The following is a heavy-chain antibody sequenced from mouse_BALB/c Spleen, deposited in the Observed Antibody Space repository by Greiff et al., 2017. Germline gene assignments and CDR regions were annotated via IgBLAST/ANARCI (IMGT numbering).Heavy chain of an antibody. Sequence: VKLVESGPGLVAPSQSLSITCTVFGFLLTGYGVNWVRQPPGKGLEWLGMIWGDGSTDYNSALKSRLSISKDNSKSQVFLKMNGLQTDDTARYYCAREGVRRGYYFDFGDRGTTLTVSS. CDR1: GFLLTGYG. CDR3: AREGVRRGYYFDF. D-gene: IGHD2-1*01. CDR2: IWGDGST. J-gene: IGHJ2*01. V-gene: IGHV2-6-7*01.